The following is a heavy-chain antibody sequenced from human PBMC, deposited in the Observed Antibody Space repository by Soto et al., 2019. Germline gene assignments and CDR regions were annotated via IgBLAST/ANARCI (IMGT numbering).Heavy chain of an antibody. CDR2: IYHSGST. CDR3: ARSRKSNWFDP. V-gene: IGHV4-38-2*01. CDR1: GYSISSGYY. J-gene: IGHJ5*02. Sequence: PSETLSLTCAVSGYSISSGYYWGWIRQPPGKGLEWIGSIYHSGSTYYNPSLKSRVTISVDTSKNQFSLKLSSVTAADTAVYYCARSRKSNWFDPWGQGTLGT.